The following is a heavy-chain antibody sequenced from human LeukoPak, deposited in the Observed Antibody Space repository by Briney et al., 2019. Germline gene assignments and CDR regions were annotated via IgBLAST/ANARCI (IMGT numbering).Heavy chain of an antibody. CDR2: ISGSGGST. V-gene: IGHV3-23*01. CDR3: ATSGSGSYYVS. Sequence: PGGSLRLSCAASGFTFSSYAMSWVRQAPGKGLEWVSAISGSGGSTFYADSVKGRFTISRDNSKNTLYLQMNSLRAEDTAVYYCATSGSGSYYVSWGQGTLVTVSS. CDR1: GFTFSSYA. J-gene: IGHJ5*02. D-gene: IGHD3-10*01.